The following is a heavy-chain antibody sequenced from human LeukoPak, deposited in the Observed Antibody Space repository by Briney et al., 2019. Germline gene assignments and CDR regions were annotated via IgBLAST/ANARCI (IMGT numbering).Heavy chain of an antibody. CDR1: GASINSGGYY. D-gene: IGHD3-22*01. CDR2: IYYSGST. Sequence: SQTLSLTCTVSGASINSGGYYWSWIRQPPGKGLEWIGYIYYSGSTYYNPSLKSRVTISVDTSKNQFSLKLSSVTAADTAVYYCARDTLTDGAYYYDSSGDAFDIWGQGTMVTVSS. J-gene: IGHJ3*02. V-gene: IGHV4-30-4*01. CDR3: ARDTLTDGAYYYDSSGDAFDI.